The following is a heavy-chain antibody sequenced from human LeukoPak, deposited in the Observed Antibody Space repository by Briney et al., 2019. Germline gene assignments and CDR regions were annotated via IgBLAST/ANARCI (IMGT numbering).Heavy chain of an antibody. Sequence: SETLSLTCTVSGDSISTYYWSWIRQPPGKGLEWIGYIYYRVTSDYNPSLKSRVTMSVDMSTRQISLKLSSVTASDTAVYYCARAVGGDGSGSLWGPGTLVTVSS. CDR2: IYYRVTS. V-gene: IGHV4-59*01. CDR1: GDSISTYY. CDR3: ARAVGGDGSGSL. D-gene: IGHD3-10*01. J-gene: IGHJ4*02.